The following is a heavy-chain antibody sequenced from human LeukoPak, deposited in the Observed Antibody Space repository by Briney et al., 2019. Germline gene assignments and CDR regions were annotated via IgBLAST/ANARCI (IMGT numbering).Heavy chain of an antibody. Sequence: SETLSLTCTVSGGSISSYYWSWIRQPPGKGLEWIGYIYYSGSTNYNPSLKSRVTISVDTSKNQFSLKLSPVTAADTAVYYCARDSMVRGVIDYWGQGTLVTVSS. CDR1: GGSISSYY. CDR3: ARDSMVRGVIDY. D-gene: IGHD3-10*01. V-gene: IGHV4-59*01. J-gene: IGHJ4*02. CDR2: IYYSGST.